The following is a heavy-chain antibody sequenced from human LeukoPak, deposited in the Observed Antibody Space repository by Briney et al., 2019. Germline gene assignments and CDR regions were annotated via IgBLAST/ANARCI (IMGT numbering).Heavy chain of an antibody. CDR1: GGSISSGGYS. CDR3: ARGYSYGNDAFDI. Sequence: SETLSLTCAVSGGSISSGGYSWSWIRQPPGKGLEWIGYIYHSGSTNYNPSLKSRVTISVDTSKNQFSLKLSSVTAADTAVYYCARGYSYGNDAFDIWGQGTMVTVSS. V-gene: IGHV4-30-2*01. J-gene: IGHJ3*02. D-gene: IGHD5-18*01. CDR2: IYHSGST.